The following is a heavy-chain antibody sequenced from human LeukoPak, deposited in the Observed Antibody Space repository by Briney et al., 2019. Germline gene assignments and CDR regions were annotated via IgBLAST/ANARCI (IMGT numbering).Heavy chain of an antibody. J-gene: IGHJ3*02. CDR3: ALGSYYDFWSGYYLKAFDI. D-gene: IGHD3-3*01. CDR1: GFTFSSYW. CDR2: IHSDGSST. V-gene: IGHV3-74*01. Sequence: PGGSLRLSCAASGFTFSSYWMHWVRQAPGKGLGWVARIHSDGSSTSYADSVKGRFTISRDNAKNTLYLQMNGLRAEDTAVYYCALGSYYDFWSGYYLKAFDIWGQGTMVTVSS.